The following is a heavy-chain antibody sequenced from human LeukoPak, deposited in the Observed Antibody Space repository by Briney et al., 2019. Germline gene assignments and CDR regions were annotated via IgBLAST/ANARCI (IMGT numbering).Heavy chain of an antibody. V-gene: IGHV1-69*13. CDR1: GGTFSSYA. J-gene: IGHJ4*02. Sequence: SVKVSCKASGGTFSSYAISWVRQAPGKGLEWMGGITPMFGTANYAQKFQGRVTITADESTSTAYMELSSLRSEDTAVYYCVRDGSYYDSSGYYYLYWGQGTLVTVSS. CDR2: ITPMFGTA. D-gene: IGHD3-22*01. CDR3: VRDGSYYDSSGYYYLY.